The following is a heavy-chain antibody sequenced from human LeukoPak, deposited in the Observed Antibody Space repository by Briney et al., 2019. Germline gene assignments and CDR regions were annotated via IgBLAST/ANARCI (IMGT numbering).Heavy chain of an antibody. CDR3: ARVIYSSSSRALDR. D-gene: IGHD6-6*01. CDR1: GFTFSSYS. Sequence: GGSLRLSCAASGFTFSSYSMNWVRQAPGKGLEWVSSISSRSSYIYYADSVKGRFTISRDNARSSLYLQMNSLIAEDTAVYYCARVIYSSSSRALDRWGQGTLVTVSS. J-gene: IGHJ5*02. V-gene: IGHV3-21*01. CDR2: ISSRSSYI.